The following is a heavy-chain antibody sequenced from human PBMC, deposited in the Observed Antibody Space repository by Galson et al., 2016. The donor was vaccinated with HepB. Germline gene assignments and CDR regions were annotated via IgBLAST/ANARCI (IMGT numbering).Heavy chain of an antibody. CDR1: GSTFSNYA. V-gene: IGHV3-23*01. D-gene: IGHD3-22*01. CDR2: IHLGGNDI. J-gene: IGHJ4*02. Sequence: SLRLSCAASGSTFSNYAMNWVRQAPGKGLEWVSAIHLGGNDIYYADSVKGRFTISRDDYNSMLYLQMNSLRAEDTAVYYCTKHEVRTHDYWGQGTLVTVSS. CDR3: TKHEVRTHDY.